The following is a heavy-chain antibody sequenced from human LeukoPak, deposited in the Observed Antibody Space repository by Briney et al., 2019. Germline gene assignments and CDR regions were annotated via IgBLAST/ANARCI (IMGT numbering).Heavy chain of an antibody. J-gene: IGHJ4*02. Sequence: ASVKVSCKASGYTFTSYGISWVRQAPGQGLEWMGWISAYNGNTNYAQKHQGRVTMTTDTSTSTAYMEPRSLRSDDTAVYYCARDRRSGYCSSTSCYRYDYWGQGTLVTVSS. D-gene: IGHD2-2*01. CDR3: ARDRRSGYCSSTSCYRYDY. V-gene: IGHV1-18*01. CDR2: ISAYNGNT. CDR1: GYTFTSYG.